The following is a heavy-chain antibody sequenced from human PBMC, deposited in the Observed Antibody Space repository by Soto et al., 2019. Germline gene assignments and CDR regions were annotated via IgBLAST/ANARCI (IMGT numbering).Heavy chain of an antibody. D-gene: IGHD3-3*01. CDR1: GDSVSSNSAA. CDR2: TYYRSKWYN. CDR3: ARDPVGETAYYDFWSGGYYYYGMDV. V-gene: IGHV6-1*01. Sequence: SQTLSLTFAISGDSVSSNSAAWNWIRQSPSRGLEWLGRTYYRSKWYNDYAVSVKSRITINPDTSKNQFSLQLNSVTPEDTAVYYCARDPVGETAYYDFWSGGYYYYGMDVWGQGTTVTVSS. J-gene: IGHJ6*02.